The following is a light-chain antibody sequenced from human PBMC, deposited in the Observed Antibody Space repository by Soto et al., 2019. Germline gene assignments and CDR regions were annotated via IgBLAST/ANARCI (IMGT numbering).Light chain of an antibody. CDR1: HFFFSYA. V-gene: IGKV3-20*01. CDR3: QQYGTSPRT. J-gene: IGKJ1*01. CDR2: AVS. Sequence: EIVLTQSPGTLSLSPGERATLSCRASHFFFSYALVCYQQNLGRSPRLVMYAVSGGSTVIQEGFIGGGFGIVFTFTFSRLEPEDFAVYYCQQYGTSPRTFGQGTRVDIK.